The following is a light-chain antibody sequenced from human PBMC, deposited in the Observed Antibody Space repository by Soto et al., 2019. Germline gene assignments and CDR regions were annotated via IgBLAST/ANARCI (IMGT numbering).Light chain of an antibody. J-gene: IGLJ1*01. CDR2: DDD. CDR3: GSWDSSMSAYV. Sequence: QSALTQPPSVSSAPGQRVTISCSGSSSNIGGNSVSWYQQLPGTAPKLLIYDDDKRPSGIPDRFSGSKSGTSATLGITGFQTGDEADHYCGSWDSSMSAYVFGTGTKATVL. CDR1: SSNIGGNS. V-gene: IGLV1-51*01.